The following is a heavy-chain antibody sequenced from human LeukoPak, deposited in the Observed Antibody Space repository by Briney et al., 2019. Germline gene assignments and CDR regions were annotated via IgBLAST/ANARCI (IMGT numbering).Heavy chain of an antibody. CDR1: GFTFSSYA. CDR2: ISGSGGST. J-gene: IGHJ4*02. D-gene: IGHD6-19*01. CDR3: AKWRGSGWFDY. V-gene: IGHV3-23*01. Sequence: GGSLRLSCAASGFTFSSYAINWVRQAPGKGLEWVSTISGSGGSTYYADSVKGRFTISRDNSKNTVYLQVNSLRAEDTAVYYCAKWRGSGWFDYWGQGTLVTVSS.